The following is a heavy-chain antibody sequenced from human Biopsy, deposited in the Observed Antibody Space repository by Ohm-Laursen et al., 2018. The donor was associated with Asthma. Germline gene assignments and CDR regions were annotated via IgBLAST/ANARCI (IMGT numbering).Heavy chain of an antibody. J-gene: IGHJ4*02. V-gene: IGHV4-31*03. Sequence: TLSLTRTVSYGSITSGGYYWTWIRQHPGKGLEWIGFIYYSGSTYYNPSLKSRVSISIDTSKNQFSLKLSSVTAADTAVYYCARAQDYYDSRGYYRSFDYWGQGTLVTASS. CDR1: YGSITSGGYY. CDR3: ARAQDYYDSRGYYRSFDY. CDR2: IYYSGST. D-gene: IGHD3-22*01.